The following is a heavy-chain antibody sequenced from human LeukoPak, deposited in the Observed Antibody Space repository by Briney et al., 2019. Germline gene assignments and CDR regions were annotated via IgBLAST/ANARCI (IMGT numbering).Heavy chain of an antibody. J-gene: IGHJ6*02. CDR1: GFTFSSYA. D-gene: IGHD3-22*01. CDR3: AKSSDSSGRYTHGMDV. Sequence: GGSLRLSCAASGFTFSSYAMSWVRQAPGKGLEWVSSVIATDASTPYADSVRGRFTISRDNSRNTVYLQMNGLRAEDTAIYYCAKSSDSSGRYTHGMDVWGQGTTVTVSS. V-gene: IGHV3-23*01. CDR2: VIATDAST.